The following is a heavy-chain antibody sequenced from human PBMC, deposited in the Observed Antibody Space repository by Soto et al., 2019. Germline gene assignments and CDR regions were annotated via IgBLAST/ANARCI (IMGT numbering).Heavy chain of an antibody. V-gene: IGHV4-34*01. CDR3: ARGAEAGFPRY. Sequence: SETLSLTCAVYGGSFSGYYWSWIRQPPGKGLEWIGEINHSGSTNYNPSLKSRVTISVDTSKNQFSLKLSSVTAADTAVYYCARGAEAGFPRYWGQGTLVTVSS. J-gene: IGHJ4*02. CDR1: GGSFSGYY. D-gene: IGHD6-13*01. CDR2: INHSGST.